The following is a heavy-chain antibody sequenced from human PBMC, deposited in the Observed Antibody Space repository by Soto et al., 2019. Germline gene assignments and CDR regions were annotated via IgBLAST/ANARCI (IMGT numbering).Heavy chain of an antibody. V-gene: IGHV1-18*01. Sequence: ASVKVSCKASGYTFTSYVISRVRQAPEQGLEWMGWISPNNGNTSYAQKFQGRVTMTTDTSTSTVYMELSSLRSEDTAVYYCARPPNYGDYESLLKYWGQGTLVTVSS. CDR3: ARPPNYGDYESLLKY. CDR1: GYTFTSYV. J-gene: IGHJ4*02. D-gene: IGHD4-17*01. CDR2: ISPNNGNT.